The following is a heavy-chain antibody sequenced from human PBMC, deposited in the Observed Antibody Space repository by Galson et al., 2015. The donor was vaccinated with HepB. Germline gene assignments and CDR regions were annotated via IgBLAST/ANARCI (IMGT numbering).Heavy chain of an antibody. J-gene: IGHJ4*02. V-gene: IGHV3-7*01. Sequence: DSVKGRFTISRDSARNSLYPQMNSLRVEDTAVYYCARDARGSAAGNDYWGQGTLVTVSS. CDR3: ARDARGSAAGNDY. D-gene: IGHD6-13*01.